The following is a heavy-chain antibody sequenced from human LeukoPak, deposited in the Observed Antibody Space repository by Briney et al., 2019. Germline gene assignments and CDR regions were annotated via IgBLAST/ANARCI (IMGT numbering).Heavy chain of an antibody. V-gene: IGHV1-18*01. J-gene: IGHJ4*02. CDR3: AHYSGSSTGYYFDY. CDR2: ISAYSGNT. Sequence: GASVKVSCKASGYTFTSYGISWVRQAPGQGLEWMGWISAYSGNTNYAQKLQGRVTMTTDTSTSTAYMELRSLRSDDTAVYYCAHYSGSSTGYYFDYWGQGTLVTVSS. CDR1: GYTFTSYG. D-gene: IGHD5-12*01.